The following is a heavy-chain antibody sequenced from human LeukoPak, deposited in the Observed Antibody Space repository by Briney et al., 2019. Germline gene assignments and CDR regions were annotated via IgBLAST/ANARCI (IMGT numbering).Heavy chain of an antibody. Sequence: SLRLSCAASGFTFDDYAMHWVRQAPGKGLEWVSGISWNSGSIGYADSVKGRFTISRDNAKNSLYLQMHSLRAEAAALYYCAKVPEGAECFQHWGKGTLVTVSS. CDR3: AKVPEGAECFQH. D-gene: IGHD1-14*01. J-gene: IGHJ1*01. CDR1: GFTFDDYA. CDR2: ISWNSGSI. V-gene: IGHV3-9*01.